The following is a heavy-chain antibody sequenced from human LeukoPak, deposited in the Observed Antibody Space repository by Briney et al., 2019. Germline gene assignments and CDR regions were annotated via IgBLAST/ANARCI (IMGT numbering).Heavy chain of an antibody. CDR1: GYTFTGYY. D-gene: IGHD5-18*01. V-gene: IGHV1-2*02. CDR2: INPNSGGT. Sequence: SVKVSCKASGYTFTGYYMHWVRQAPGQGLEWMGWINPNSGGTNYAQKFQGRVTMTRDTSISTAYMELSRLRSDDTAVYYCATDIRRGYSYGYDYWGQGTLVTVSS. CDR3: ATDIRRGYSYGYDY. J-gene: IGHJ4*02.